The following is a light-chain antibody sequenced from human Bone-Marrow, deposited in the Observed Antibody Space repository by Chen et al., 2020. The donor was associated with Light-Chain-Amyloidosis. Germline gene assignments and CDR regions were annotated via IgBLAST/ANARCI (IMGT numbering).Light chain of an antibody. CDR2: DND. CDR1: SSNIGKNF. V-gene: IGLV1-51*01. Sequence: QSVLTQPPSVSAAPGQKVTISCSGSSSNIGKNFVTWYRQVPGAAPKVVIFDNDKRPSGIPDRFSGSKSAASATLGITGLQTADEADYYCGTWDNRLSAVIFGGGTRVTVL. CDR3: GTWDNRLSAVI. J-gene: IGLJ6*01.